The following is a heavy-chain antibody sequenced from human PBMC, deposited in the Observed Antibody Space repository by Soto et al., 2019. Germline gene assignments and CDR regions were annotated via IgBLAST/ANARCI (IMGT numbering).Heavy chain of an antibody. V-gene: IGHV4-59*12. J-gene: IGHJ6*03. CDR3: ARGYEYGDYVDYYYYYYMDV. Sequence: SETLSLTCTVSGGSISSYYWSWIRQPPGKGLEWIGYIYYSGSTNYNPSLKSRVTISVDTSKDQFSLKLSSVTAADTAVYYCARGYEYGDYVDYYYYYYMDVWGKGTTVTVSS. CDR1: GGSISSYY. D-gene: IGHD4-17*01. CDR2: IYYSGST.